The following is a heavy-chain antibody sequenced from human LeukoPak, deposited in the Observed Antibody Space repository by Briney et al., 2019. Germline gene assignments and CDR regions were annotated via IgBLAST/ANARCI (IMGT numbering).Heavy chain of an antibody. D-gene: IGHD3-3*01. V-gene: IGHV3-23*01. CDR2: ISGSGGST. J-gene: IGHJ3*02. Sequence: GGSLRLSCAAPGFTFSSYAMSWVRQAPGKGLEWVSAISGSGGSTYYADSVKGRFTISRDNSKNTLYLQMNSLRAEDTAVYYCAKEYAIFGVVMNAFDIWGQGTMVTVSS. CDR1: GFTFSSYA. CDR3: AKEYAIFGVVMNAFDI.